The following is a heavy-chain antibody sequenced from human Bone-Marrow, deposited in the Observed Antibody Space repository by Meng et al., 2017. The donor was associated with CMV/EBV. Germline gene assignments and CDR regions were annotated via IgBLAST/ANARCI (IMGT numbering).Heavy chain of an antibody. J-gene: IGHJ4*02. Sequence: KVSCKGSGYSFTSYWIGWVRQLPGKGLEWMAIIYPGDSNTRYSPSFQGQVTISADKSISTACLQWSSLKASDTGIYYCARHSGYDSSGSYDYWGQGTLVTVSS. CDR1: GYSFTSYW. V-gene: IGHV5-51*01. CDR3: ARHSGYDSSGSYDY. CDR2: IYPGDSNT. D-gene: IGHD3-22*01.